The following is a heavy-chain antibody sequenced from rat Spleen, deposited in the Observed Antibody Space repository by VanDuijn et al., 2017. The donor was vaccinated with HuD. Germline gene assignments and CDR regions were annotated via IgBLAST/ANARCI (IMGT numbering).Heavy chain of an antibody. CDR3: TSPFRWFAY. CDR1: GFSLTRNS. Sequence: QVQLKESGPGLVQPSQTLSLTCTVSGFSLTRNSAHWVRQPPGKGLEWMGGIWGDGSTDYNSALKSRLSISRDTSKSQVFLKMNSLQTEDTAIYFCTSPFRWFAYWGQGTLVTVSS. V-gene: IGHV2-1*01. CDR2: IWGDGST. J-gene: IGHJ3*01.